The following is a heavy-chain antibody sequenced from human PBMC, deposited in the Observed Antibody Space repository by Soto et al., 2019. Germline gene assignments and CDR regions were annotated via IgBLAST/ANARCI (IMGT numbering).Heavy chain of an antibody. CDR2: IILFYGTP. CDR1: GDTFSTYL. V-gene: IGHV1-69*13. D-gene: IGHD2-15*01. Sequence: GASVKVSCKASGDTFSTYLMSWVRQAPGQGLEWMGGIILFYGTPNYAQKFLGRVTITADESTRTTYMEVSSLRSEDTALYYCARSKVVAASDSYYYAMDAWGQGTTVTVSS. J-gene: IGHJ6*02. CDR3: ARSKVVAASDSYYYAMDA.